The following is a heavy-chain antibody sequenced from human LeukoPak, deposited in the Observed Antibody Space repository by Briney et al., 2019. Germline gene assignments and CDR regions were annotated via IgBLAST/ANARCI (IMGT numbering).Heavy chain of an antibody. CDR2: IYYSGST. D-gene: IGHD4-23*01. CDR1: GGSISSYY. Sequence: SETLSPTCTVSGGSISSYYWSWIRQPPGKGLEWIGYIYYSGSTNYNPSLKSRVTISVDTSKNQFSLKLNSVTAADTAVYYCAREGTTVVTPSHAFDIWGQGTMVTVS. V-gene: IGHV4-59*01. J-gene: IGHJ3*02. CDR3: AREGTTVVTPSHAFDI.